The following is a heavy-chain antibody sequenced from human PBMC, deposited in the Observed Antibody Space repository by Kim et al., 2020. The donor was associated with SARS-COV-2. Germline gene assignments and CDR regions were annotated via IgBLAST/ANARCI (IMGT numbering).Heavy chain of an antibody. D-gene: IGHD2-2*01. J-gene: IGHJ4*02. V-gene: IGHV3-48*02. Sequence: GGSLRLSCVASGFSFSSFNMNWVRQGPGKGLEWVSYISSDSSTIFYGDSVKGRFTIPRDNAKNSLYLQMNSLRDEDTAVYYCARPYCSSTHCPTFDDWGQGTLVTVSS. CDR3: ARPYCSSTHCPTFDD. CDR1: GFSFSSFN. CDR2: ISSDSSTI.